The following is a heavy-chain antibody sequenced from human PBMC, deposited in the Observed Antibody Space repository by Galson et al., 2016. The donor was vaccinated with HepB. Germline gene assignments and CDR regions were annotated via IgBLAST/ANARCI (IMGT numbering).Heavy chain of an antibody. D-gene: IGHD3-10*01. Sequence: ETLSLTCSVSGGSITNYYWSWIRQPPGKGLEWIGYIYYGGSTNYSPSLKSRLTISIDTSKNQFSLKVSPVTAADTAVYYCARAAYGSVDKWGQGTLVTVSS. CDR2: IYYGGST. V-gene: IGHV4-59*01. CDR3: ARAAYGSVDK. J-gene: IGHJ4*02. CDR1: GGSITNYY.